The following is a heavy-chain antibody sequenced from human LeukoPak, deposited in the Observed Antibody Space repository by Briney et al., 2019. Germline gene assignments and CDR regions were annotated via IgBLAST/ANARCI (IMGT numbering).Heavy chain of an antibody. D-gene: IGHD3-22*01. CDR3: ARDYDSSGNDY. CDR2: INHSGST. J-gene: IGHJ4*02. Sequence: SETLSLTCAVYGGSFSGYYWSWIRQPPGKGLEWIGEINHSGSTNYNPSLKSRVTISVDTSKNQFSLKLSSVTAADTAVYYCARDYDSSGNDYWGQGTLVTVSS. V-gene: IGHV4-34*01. CDR1: GGSFSGYY.